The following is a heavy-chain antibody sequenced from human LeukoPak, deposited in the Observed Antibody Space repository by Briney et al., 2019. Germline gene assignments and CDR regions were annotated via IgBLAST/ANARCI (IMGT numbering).Heavy chain of an antibody. CDR1: GFTFSSYG. D-gene: IGHD4-17*01. V-gene: IGHV3-30*02. Sequence: GGSLRLSCAASGFTFSSYGMHWVRQAPGKGLEWVAVIWYGGSNKYYTDSVRGRFTLSRDNSKNTLYLQMNSLRTEDTAVYYCAKEVSYGDYFDYWGQGTLVTVSS. J-gene: IGHJ4*02. CDR3: AKEVSYGDYFDY. CDR2: IWYGGSNK.